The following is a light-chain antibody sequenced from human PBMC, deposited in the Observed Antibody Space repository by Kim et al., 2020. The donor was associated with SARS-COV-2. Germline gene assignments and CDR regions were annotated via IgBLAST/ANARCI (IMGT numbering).Light chain of an antibody. CDR1: TSNIENND. J-gene: IGLJ3*02. CDR2: ETS. CDR3: VVWDDELGGWV. V-gene: IGLV1-47*01. Sequence: QTITISCSGRTSNIENNDLYWCQQLPGPAPKVVISETSERPSGVPDRFSGSKSGTAASLAISGLRSEDEADYYCVVWDDELGGWVFGGGTQLTVL.